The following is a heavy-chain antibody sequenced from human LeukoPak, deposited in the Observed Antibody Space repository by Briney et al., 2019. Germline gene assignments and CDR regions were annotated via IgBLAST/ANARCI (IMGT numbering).Heavy chain of an antibody. CDR3: VLPPITIFGGGTKN. CDR2: ISGSGTST. J-gene: IGHJ4*02. Sequence: PGGSLRLSCAASGFTFNNYAMTWVRQAPGQGLEWVSSISGSGTSTFYTDSVRGRFTISRDNSKNTLYLQMSSLRAEDTAVYYCVLPPITIFGGGTKNWGQGTLVTVSS. V-gene: IGHV3-23*01. D-gene: IGHD3-3*01. CDR1: GFTFNNYA.